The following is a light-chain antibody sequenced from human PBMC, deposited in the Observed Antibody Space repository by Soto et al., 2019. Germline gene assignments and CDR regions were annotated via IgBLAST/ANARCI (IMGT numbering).Light chain of an antibody. CDR1: KLGDKY. CDR2: QDT. J-gene: IGLJ2*01. CDR3: QTWDSGSSVV. Sequence: SYELTQPPSLSVSPGQTASISCSGDKLGDKYARWYQQKPGQSPVLVIDQDTKRPSGIPERFSGSNSGNTATLTISGTQALDEADYYCQTWDSGSSVVFGGGTKLTVL. V-gene: IGLV3-1*01.